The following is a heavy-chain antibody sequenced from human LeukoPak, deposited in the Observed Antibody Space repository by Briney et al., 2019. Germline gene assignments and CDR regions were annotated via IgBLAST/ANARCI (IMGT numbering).Heavy chain of an antibody. D-gene: IGHD2-2*01. Sequence: EDTETLSLTCAVYGGSFSGYYWSWIRQPPGKRLEWIGEINPSGSTNYNPSLKRGVTISVDTSKNQFSLQLSCVIGPDTAVYYCAIGFNLGYCSSTSCRSRFDYWGQGTLVTVSS. J-gene: IGHJ4*02. CDR1: GGSFSGYY. CDR2: INPSGST. V-gene: IGHV4-34*01. CDR3: AIGFNLGYCSSTSCRSRFDY.